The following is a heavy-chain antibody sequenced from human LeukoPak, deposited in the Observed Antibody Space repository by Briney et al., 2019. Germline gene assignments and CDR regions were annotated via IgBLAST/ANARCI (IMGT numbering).Heavy chain of an antibody. D-gene: IGHD3-16*01. J-gene: IGHJ4*02. CDR2: IIANLGTP. Sequence: GASVKVSCKASGGSFSSNTLSWVRQAPGQGLEWMGGIIANLGTPNYAQKFQGRVTVTADESTSTGYLELDSLRSDDTAVYYCARLVNWGPLGDYWGQGTLVTVSS. CDR1: GGSFSSNT. CDR3: ARLVNWGPLGDY. V-gene: IGHV1-69*13.